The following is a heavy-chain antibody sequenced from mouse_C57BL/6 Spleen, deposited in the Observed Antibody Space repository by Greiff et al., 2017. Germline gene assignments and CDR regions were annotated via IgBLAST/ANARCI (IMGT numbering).Heavy chain of an antibody. CDR2: ISSGSSTI. D-gene: IGHD2-2*01. CDR3: ARIYYGYDDALGY. CDR1: GFTFSDYG. J-gene: IGHJ2*01. Sequence: EVMLVESGGGLVKPGGSLKLSCAASGFTFSDYGMHWVRQAPEKGLEWVAYISSGSSTIYYADTVKGRFTISRDNAKNTLFLQMTSLRSEDTAMYYCARIYYGYDDALGYWGQGTTLTVSS. V-gene: IGHV5-17*01.